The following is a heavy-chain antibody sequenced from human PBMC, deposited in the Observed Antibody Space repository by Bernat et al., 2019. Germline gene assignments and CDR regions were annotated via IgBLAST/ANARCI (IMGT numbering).Heavy chain of an antibody. CDR1: GFTFSSYA. CDR2: ISYDGSNK. D-gene: IGHD6-19*01. CDR3: ARVYSSGWKRRGEVGGIDY. J-gene: IGHJ4*02. V-gene: IGHV3-30-3*01. Sequence: QVQLVESGGGVVQPGRSLRLSCAASGFTFSSYAMHWVRQAPGKGLEWVAVISYDGSNKYYADSVKGRFTISRDNSKNTLYLQMNSLRAEDTAVYSCARVYSSGWKRRGEVGGIDYWGQGTLVTVSS.